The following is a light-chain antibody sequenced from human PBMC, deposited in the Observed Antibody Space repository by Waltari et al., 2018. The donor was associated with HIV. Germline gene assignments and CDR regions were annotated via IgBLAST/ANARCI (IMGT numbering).Light chain of an antibody. Sequence: QTLLAPPPSVSGTPGQTVTISCSGSDSHIRSNPFNCFQHLPGMAPKLLICCNDQRPSGVPDRFTGSKSGTSASLAISGLQSEDEADYYCATWDESLQGPLFGGGTKLSVL. CDR1: DSHIRSNP. V-gene: IGLV1-44*01. CDR2: CND. CDR3: ATWDESLQGPL. J-gene: IGLJ3*02.